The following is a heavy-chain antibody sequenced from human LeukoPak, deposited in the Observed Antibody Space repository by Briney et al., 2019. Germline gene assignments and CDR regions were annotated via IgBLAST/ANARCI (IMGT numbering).Heavy chain of an antibody. Sequence: GASVKVSCKASGGTFSSYAISWVRQAPGQGLEWMGGIIPIFGTANYAQKFQGRVTITADESTSTAYMELSSLRSEDTAVHYCAHYYGGGEYFQHWGQGTLVTVSS. CDR2: IIPIFGTA. D-gene: IGHD4-23*01. CDR3: AHYYGGGEYFQH. J-gene: IGHJ1*01. CDR1: GGTFSSYA. V-gene: IGHV1-69*13.